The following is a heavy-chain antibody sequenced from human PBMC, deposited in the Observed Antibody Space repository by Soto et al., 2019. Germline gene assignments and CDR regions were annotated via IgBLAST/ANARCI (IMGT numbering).Heavy chain of an antibody. D-gene: IGHD6-13*01. CDR1: GGSFSGYY. CDR3: ARGKRSSVVSLGYYYYGMDV. V-gene: IGHV4-34*01. CDR2: INHSGST. J-gene: IGHJ6*02. Sequence: SETLSLTCAVYGGSFSGYYWSWIRQPPGKGLEWIGEINHSGSTNYNPSLKSRVTISVDTSKNQFSLKLSSVTAADTAVYYCARGKRSSVVSLGYYYYGMDVWGQGTKVTVSS.